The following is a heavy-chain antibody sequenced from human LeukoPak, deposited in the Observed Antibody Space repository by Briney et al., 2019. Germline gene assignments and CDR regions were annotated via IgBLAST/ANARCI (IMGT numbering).Heavy chain of an antibody. V-gene: IGHV4-59*01. Sequence: PSETLSLTCTVSGGSISSYYWSWIRQPPGKGLEWIGYIYYSGSTNYNPSLKSRVTISVDTSKNQFSLKLSSVTAADTAVYYRARGIGGARPFDYWGQGTLVTVSS. CDR3: ARGIGGARPFDY. D-gene: IGHD1-26*01. CDR2: IYYSGST. CDR1: GGSISSYY. J-gene: IGHJ4*02.